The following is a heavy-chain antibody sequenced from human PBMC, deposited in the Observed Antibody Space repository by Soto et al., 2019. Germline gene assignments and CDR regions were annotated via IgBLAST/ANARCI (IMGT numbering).Heavy chain of an antibody. CDR3: TVWGSGNDFGAA. D-gene: IGHD3-10*01. Sequence: EVQLVESGGGLVQPGGSLRLSCAASGFTFSDHYMDWVRQAPGKGLGWVGRSKNKADSYTTEYAASVKGRFTISNDGSKNSLFLQMNSLKTEETAVYYCTVWGSGNDFGAAWGQGILVTVSS. J-gene: IGHJ4*02. CDR2: SKNKADSYTT. CDR1: GFTFSDHY. V-gene: IGHV3-72*01.